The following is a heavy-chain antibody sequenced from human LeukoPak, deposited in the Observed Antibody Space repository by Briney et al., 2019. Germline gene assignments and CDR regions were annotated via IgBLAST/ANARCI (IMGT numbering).Heavy chain of an antibody. CDR3: ARETHIKYGDYFDY. D-gene: IGHD4-17*01. V-gene: IGHV4-38-2*02. CDR1: GYSISSGYY. J-gene: IGHJ4*02. CDR2: IYHSGST. Sequence: PSETLSLTCTVSGYSISSGYYWGWIRQPPGKGLEWIGSIYHSGSTYYNPSLKSRVTISVDTSKNQFSLKLSSVTAADTAVYYCARETHIKYGDYFDYWGQGTLVTVSS.